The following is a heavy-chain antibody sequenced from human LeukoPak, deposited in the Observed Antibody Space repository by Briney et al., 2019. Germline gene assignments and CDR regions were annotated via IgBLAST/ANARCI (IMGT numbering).Heavy chain of an antibody. CDR2: ISSSSSTI. CDR1: GFTFSSYE. Sequence: GGSLRLSCAASGFTFSSYEMNWVRQAPGKGLEWVSYISSSSSTIYYADSAKGRFTISRDNAKNSLYLQMNSLRAEDTAVYYCAKDSSYARWYFDYWGQGTLVTVSS. J-gene: IGHJ4*02. CDR3: AKDSSYARWYFDY. D-gene: IGHD3-16*01. V-gene: IGHV3-48*03.